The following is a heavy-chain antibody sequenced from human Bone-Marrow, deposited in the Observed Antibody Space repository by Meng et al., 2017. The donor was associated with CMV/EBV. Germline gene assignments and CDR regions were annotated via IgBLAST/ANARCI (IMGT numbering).Heavy chain of an antibody. D-gene: IGHD2-2*02. V-gene: IGHV1-2*02. J-gene: IGHJ2*01. CDR1: GYNFTGYY. CDR2: INPNSGGT. CDR3: ARGGRYCSSTSCYTKWYFDL. Sequence: ASVKVSCKASGYNFTGYYMHWVRQAPGQGLEWMGWINPNSGGTNYARKFQGRTTMTRDTSISTAYMELRRLRSDDTAVYYCARGGRYCSSTSCYTKWYFDLWGRGTLVTFSS.